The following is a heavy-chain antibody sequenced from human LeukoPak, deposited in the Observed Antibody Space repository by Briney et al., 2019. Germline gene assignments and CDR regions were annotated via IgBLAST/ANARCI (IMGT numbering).Heavy chain of an antibody. CDR3: ARHKDYYYSYMDV. V-gene: IGHV4-39*01. CDR2: IYYSGST. Sequence: SETLSLTCTVSGGSISSYYWGWIRQPPGKGLEWMGTIYYSGSTYYNPSLTSRVTISVDTSKNQFSLKLSSVTAADTAVYYCARHKDYYYSYMDVWGKGTTVTISS. J-gene: IGHJ6*03. CDR1: GGSISSYY.